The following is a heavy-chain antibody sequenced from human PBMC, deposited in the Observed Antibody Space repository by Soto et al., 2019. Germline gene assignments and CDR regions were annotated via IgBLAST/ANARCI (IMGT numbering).Heavy chain of an antibody. CDR1: GGSISSSSYY. CDR2: INYRGST. Sequence: QLQLQESGPGLVKPSEHLSLTCTVSGGSISSSSYYWGWIRQPPGKGLEWIGRINYRGSTYYNPSLKCRVTSPVDTSKNHFSQKLSSVTAADTAVYYCARHFRARSSWDIVATIFDYWGQGTLVTVSS. CDR3: ARHFRARSSWDIVATIFDY. J-gene: IGHJ4*02. D-gene: IGHD5-12*01. V-gene: IGHV4-39*01.